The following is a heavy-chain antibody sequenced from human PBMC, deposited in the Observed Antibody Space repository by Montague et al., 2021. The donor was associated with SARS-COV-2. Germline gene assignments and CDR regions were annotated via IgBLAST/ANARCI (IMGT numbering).Heavy chain of an antibody. CDR1: GFTFSSYE. D-gene: IGHD3-3*01. CDR2: ISSSVSTI. CDR3: ARGGTYYDFWSGYRNYYYGMDV. V-gene: IGHV3-48*03. Sequence: SLRLSCAASGFTFSSYEMNWVRQAPGKGLEWVSYISSSVSTIYYXDSVKGRFTISRDNAKNSLYLQMNSLRAEDTAVYYCARGGTYYDFWSGYRNYYYGMDVWGQGTTVTVSS. J-gene: IGHJ6*02.